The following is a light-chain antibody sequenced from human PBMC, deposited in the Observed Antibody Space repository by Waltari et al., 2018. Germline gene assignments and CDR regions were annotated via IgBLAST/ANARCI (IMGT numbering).Light chain of an antibody. CDR1: PSIGSS. V-gene: IGKV3D-15*01. Sequence: ETVMTQSPGTLSVSTGERATLSCRTSPSIGSSLAWYQQKPGQSPRLLIYHASTRATGIPARFSGSGSETEFTLTISSLQSEDSAVYYCQQYNNWPPGTFGQGTRVEV. CDR2: HAS. J-gene: IGKJ1*01. CDR3: QQYNNWPPGT.